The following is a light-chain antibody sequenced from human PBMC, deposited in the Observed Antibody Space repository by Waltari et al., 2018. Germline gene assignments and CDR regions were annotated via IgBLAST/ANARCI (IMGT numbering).Light chain of an antibody. Sequence: SSELTQDPAVSVALGQTVRITCQGDSLRDYYATWYQQKPGQAPRLVSYGKNNRPSGIPDRFSGSSSGNTASLTITGTQAEDEADYYCYSRDTSGNRLFGGGTKLTVL. V-gene: IGLV3-19*01. CDR3: YSRDTSGNRL. CDR1: SLRDYY. J-gene: IGLJ3*02. CDR2: GKN.